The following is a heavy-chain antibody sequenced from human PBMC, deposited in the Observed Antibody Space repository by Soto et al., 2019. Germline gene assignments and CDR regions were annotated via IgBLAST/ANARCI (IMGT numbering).Heavy chain of an antibody. J-gene: IGHJ1*01. CDR1: GFSISTSGVS. CDR3: SPFTGCLFFPYFHL. V-gene: IGHV2-5*04. D-gene: IGHD2-21*01. CDR2: IYWNEDK. Sequence: QITLKESGPTLAKPTQTLTLTCTFSGFSISTSGVSVGWFRQPPGKALEWLALIYWNEDKRYTPSLKSRLTILQGHFKGHGVPSNARLDPSDTGTFFLSPFTGCLFFPYFHLWGQGTLVTVS.